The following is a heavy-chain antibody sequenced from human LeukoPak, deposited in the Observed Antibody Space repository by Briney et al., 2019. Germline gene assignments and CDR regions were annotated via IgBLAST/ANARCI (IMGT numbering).Heavy chain of an antibody. CDR2: IYYCGNT. CDR1: GGSFTGYY. D-gene: IGHD2-15*01. V-gene: IGHV4-59*01. J-gene: IGHJ4*02. Sequence: SETLSLTCVMYGGSFTGYYWSWIRQPPGKGLEWIGYIYYCGNTHYNPSLRRRVPISVDTSKNQFSLKLNSVTAADTAVYYCARVRINCSGGNCYSEHFDYWGQGTLVTVSS. CDR3: ARVRINCSGGNCYSEHFDY.